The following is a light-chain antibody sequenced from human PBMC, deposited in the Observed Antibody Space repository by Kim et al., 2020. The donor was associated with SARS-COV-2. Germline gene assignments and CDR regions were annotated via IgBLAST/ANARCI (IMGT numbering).Light chain of an antibody. V-gene: IGKV3D-15*01. CDR2: ATS. J-gene: IGKJ2*01. CDR3: QQYKNWPPTA. CDR1: QNINNK. Sequence: VMMQAPATLSVSPGERGTLSCRASQNINNKLAWYQHRVGQAPRLLIYATSTRATGIPARFSGGGSGTEFTLTINSLQSEDSAVYYGQQYKNWPPTAFGQGTKLEI.